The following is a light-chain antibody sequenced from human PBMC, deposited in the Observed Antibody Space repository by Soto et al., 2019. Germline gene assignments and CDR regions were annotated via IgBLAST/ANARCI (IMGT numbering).Light chain of an antibody. CDR3: QQYNFWPPGT. J-gene: IGKJ1*01. CDR1: QSVGNN. Sequence: EMVMTQSPATLSVSPGEGATLSCRASQSVGNNLAWYQQKPGQAPRLLIYGASTRATGIPVRFSGSGSETEFTLTINSLQSEDFAVYYCQQYNFWPPGTFGQGTKVDFK. V-gene: IGKV3-15*01. CDR2: GAS.